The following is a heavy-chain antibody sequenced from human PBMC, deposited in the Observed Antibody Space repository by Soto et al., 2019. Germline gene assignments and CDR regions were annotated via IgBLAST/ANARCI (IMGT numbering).Heavy chain of an antibody. J-gene: IGHJ2*01. CDR1: GGTFSSYA. Sequence: QAQLVQSGAEVKKPGSSVKVSCKASGGTFSSYAISWVRQAPGQGLEWMGGIIPIFGTANYAQKFQGRVTITADESTSTAYMELSSLRSEDTAVYYCARGPQAQYSSSSVWYFDLWGRGTLVTVSS. D-gene: IGHD6-6*01. V-gene: IGHV1-69*01. CDR2: IIPIFGTA. CDR3: ARGPQAQYSSSSVWYFDL.